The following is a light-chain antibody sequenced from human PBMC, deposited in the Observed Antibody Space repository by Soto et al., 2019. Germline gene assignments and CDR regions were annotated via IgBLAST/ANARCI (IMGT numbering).Light chain of an antibody. Sequence: QSVLTQPPSVSGAPGQRVTISCTGSSSNIGAGYDVHWYQQLPGTAPKLLISGNSNRPSGVPDRFSGSKSATSASLAITGLHAEDEADYYCQSYDSSLSVGVFGGGTKLTVL. CDR1: SSNIGAGYD. CDR3: QSYDSSLSVGV. V-gene: IGLV1-40*01. CDR2: GNS. J-gene: IGLJ3*02.